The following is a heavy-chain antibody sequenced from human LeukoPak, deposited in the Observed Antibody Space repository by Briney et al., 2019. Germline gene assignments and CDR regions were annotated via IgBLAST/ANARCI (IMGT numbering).Heavy chain of an antibody. D-gene: IGHD4-23*01. Sequence: ASVKVSCKASGYTFTSYYMHWVRQAPGQGLEWMGIINPSGGSTSYAQKFQGRVTMTRDTSTSTVYMELSSLRSEDTAVYYCARGRTPVVNTGFNFDYWGQGTLVTVSS. CDR2: INPSGGST. V-gene: IGHV1-46*01. CDR3: ARGRTPVVNTGFNFDY. J-gene: IGHJ4*02. CDR1: GYTFTSYY.